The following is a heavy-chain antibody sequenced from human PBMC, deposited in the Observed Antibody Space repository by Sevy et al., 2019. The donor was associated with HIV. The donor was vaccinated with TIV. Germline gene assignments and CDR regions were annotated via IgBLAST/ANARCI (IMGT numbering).Heavy chain of an antibody. D-gene: IGHD3-3*01. CDR3: ARVYNDFWSGYD. CDR2: IYYSGTT. CDR1: DGSITSYY. Sequence: SETLSLACTVSDGSITSYYWTWIRQPPAKELEWIGYIYYSGTTNYNPSLKSRVIISVDTSKNQFSLKLNSVTAADTAVYYCARVYNDFWSGYDWGQGIRVTVSS. V-gene: IGHV4-59*01. J-gene: IGHJ4*02.